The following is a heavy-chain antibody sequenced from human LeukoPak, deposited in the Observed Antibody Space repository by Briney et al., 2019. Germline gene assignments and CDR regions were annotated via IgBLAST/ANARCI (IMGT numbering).Heavy chain of an antibody. CDR2: IYYGGST. CDR3: ARLNKPGWFDP. J-gene: IGHJ5*02. CDR1: GYSISSSYY. V-gene: IGHV4-38-2*02. Sequence: PSETLSLTCTVSGYSISSSYYWDWIRQPPGKGLEWIGSIYYGGSTYYNPSLKSRVTISIDTSKNQFSLRLNSVTATDTAVYYCARLNKPGWFDPWGQGTLVTVSS. D-gene: IGHD1-14*01.